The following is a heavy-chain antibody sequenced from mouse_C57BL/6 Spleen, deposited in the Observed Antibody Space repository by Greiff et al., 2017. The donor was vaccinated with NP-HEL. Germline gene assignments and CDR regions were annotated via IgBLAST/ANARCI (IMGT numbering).Heavy chain of an antibody. CDR1: GFTFTDYY. CDR2: IRNKANGYTT. J-gene: IGHJ4*01. V-gene: IGHV7-3*01. CDR3: ATTVVALDAMDY. D-gene: IGHD1-1*01. Sequence: VQLKQSGGGLVQPGGSLSLSCAASGFTFTDYYMSWVRQPPGKALEWLGFIRNKANGYTTEYSASVKGRFTISRDNSQSILYLQMNDLRAEDSATYYCATTVVALDAMDYWGQGTSVTVSS.